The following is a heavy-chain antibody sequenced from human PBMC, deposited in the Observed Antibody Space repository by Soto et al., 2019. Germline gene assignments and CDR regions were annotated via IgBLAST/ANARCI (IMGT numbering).Heavy chain of an antibody. V-gene: IGHV3-66*01. CDR1: GFTVSSNY. Sequence: GGFLRLSCAASGFTVSSNYMSWVRQAPGKGLEWVSVIYSGGSTYYADSVKGRFTISRDNSKNTLYLQMNSLRAEDTAVYYCARGHDSSGYYPYAFDIWGQGTMVTV. J-gene: IGHJ3*02. CDR2: IYSGGST. CDR3: ARGHDSSGYYPYAFDI. D-gene: IGHD3-22*01.